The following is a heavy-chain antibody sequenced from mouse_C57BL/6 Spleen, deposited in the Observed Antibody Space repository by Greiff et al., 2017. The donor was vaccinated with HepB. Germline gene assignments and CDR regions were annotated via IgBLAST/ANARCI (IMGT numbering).Heavy chain of an antibody. V-gene: IGHV5-12*01. CDR1: GFTFSDYY. CDR3: ARGDYSNYGGAMDY. CDR2: ISNGGGST. J-gene: IGHJ4*01. Sequence: EVQLVESGGGLVQPGGSLKLSCAASGFTFSDYYMYWVRQTPEKRLEWVAYISNGGGSTYYPDTVKGRFTISRDNAKNTLYLQMSRLKSEDTAMYYCARGDYSNYGGAMDYWGQGTSVTVSS. D-gene: IGHD2-5*01.